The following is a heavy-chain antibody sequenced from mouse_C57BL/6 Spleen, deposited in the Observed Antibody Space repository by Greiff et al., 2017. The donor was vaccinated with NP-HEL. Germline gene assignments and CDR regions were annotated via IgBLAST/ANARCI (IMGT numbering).Heavy chain of an antibody. J-gene: IGHJ2*01. CDR2: IYPGSGST. D-gene: IGHD2-5*01. Sequence: VQLQQSGAELVKPGASVKMSCKASGYTFTSYWITWVKQRPGQGLEWIGDIYPGSGSTNYNEKFKSKATLTVDTSSSTAYMQLSSLTSEDSAVYYCASGYSNYPYYFDYWGQGTTLTVSS. CDR3: ASGYSNYPYYFDY. CDR1: GYTFTSYW. V-gene: IGHV1-55*01.